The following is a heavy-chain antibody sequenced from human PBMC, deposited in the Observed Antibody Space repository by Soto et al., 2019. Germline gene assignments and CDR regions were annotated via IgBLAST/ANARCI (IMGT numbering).Heavy chain of an antibody. J-gene: IGHJ6*02. V-gene: IGHV4-61*01. Sequence: QVQLQESGPGLVKPSETLSLTCTVSGGSVSSGSYYWSWIRQPPGKGLEWIGYIYYSGSTNYNPPLKSRVTISVDTSKNQFSLKLSSVTAADTAVYYCARDFYDSRGYPYYYYYGMDVWGQGTTVTVSS. CDR1: GGSVSSGSYY. CDR2: IYYSGST. CDR3: ARDFYDSRGYPYYYYYGMDV. D-gene: IGHD3-22*01.